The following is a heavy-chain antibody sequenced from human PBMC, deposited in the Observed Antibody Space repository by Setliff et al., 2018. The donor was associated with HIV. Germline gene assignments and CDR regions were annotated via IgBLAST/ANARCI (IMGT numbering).Heavy chain of an antibody. CDR3: ARENGRTNYYYYYGMDV. J-gene: IGHJ6*02. CDR2: IYYSGST. CDR1: GGSISSSSYY. Sequence: PSETLSLTCTVSGGSISSSSYYWGWIRQPPGKGLEWIGSIYYSGSTYYNPSLKSRVTISIDTFKSQFSLKLRSVNAADTAVYYCARENGRTNYYYYYGMDVWGQGTTVTVSS. V-gene: IGHV4-39*07.